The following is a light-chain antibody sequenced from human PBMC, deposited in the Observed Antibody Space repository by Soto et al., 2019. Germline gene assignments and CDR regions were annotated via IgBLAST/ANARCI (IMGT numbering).Light chain of an antibody. Sequence: DIQMTQSPSSLSASVGDRVTITCRASQSLNSYVNWYQQKPGKAPKLLIYAASNLQSGVPSRFSGSESGTALTLTISSLQAEDFATYYCQQSYNAPYTFGQGTKVDIK. CDR2: AAS. J-gene: IGKJ2*01. V-gene: IGKV1-39*01. CDR3: QQSYNAPYT. CDR1: QSLNSY.